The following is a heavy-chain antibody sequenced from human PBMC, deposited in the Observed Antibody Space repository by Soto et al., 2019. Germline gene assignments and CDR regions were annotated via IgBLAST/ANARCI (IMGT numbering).Heavy chain of an antibody. D-gene: IGHD3-22*01. J-gene: IGHJ6*02. CDR1: GYTFTTYG. CDR2: TSGDNGNT. Sequence: GASVKVSCKASGYTFTTYGISWVRQAPGQGLEWMGWTSGDNGNTNYAQKFQGRVTMGTDTSTSTAYMELRSLRSDDTAVYYCARDSISMIVVVTQYYQYGMDVWGQGTTVTVSS. V-gene: IGHV1-18*01. CDR3: ARDSISMIVVVTQYYQYGMDV.